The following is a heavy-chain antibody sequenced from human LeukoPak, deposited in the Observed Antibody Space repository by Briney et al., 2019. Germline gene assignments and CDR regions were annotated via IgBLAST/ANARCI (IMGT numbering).Heavy chain of an antibody. CDR2: IMPLFGTA. J-gene: IGHJ5*02. Sequence: SVKVSCKTSGGTFNNSAISWVRQAPAQGLEWLGGIMPLFGTAGYAQKFQGRVTITKDESTRTVYLELTSLTSDDTAVYYCARDVHGDYGSGWFDPWGQGTLVSVSS. CDR1: GGTFNNSA. V-gene: IGHV1-69*05. CDR3: ARDVHGDYGSGWFDP. D-gene: IGHD4-17*01.